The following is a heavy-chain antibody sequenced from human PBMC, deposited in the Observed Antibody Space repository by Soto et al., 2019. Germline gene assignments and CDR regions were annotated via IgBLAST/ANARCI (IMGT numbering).Heavy chain of an antibody. CDR3: AGCLTTVATGFDY. V-gene: IGHV3-23*01. CDR1: GFAFRNYA. CDR2: ISGTGATS. Sequence: PGGSLRLSCAASGFAFRNYAMSWVRQAPGKGLERVSTISGTGATSYYTDSVKSRFSISIDKSKNTRYLKLSSLSAEDTAIYYCAGCLTTVATGFDYWGQGTLVTVSS. J-gene: IGHJ4*02. D-gene: IGHD5-12*01.